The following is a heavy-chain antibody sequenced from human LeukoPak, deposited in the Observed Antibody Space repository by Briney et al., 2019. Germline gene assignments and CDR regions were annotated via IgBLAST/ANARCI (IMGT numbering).Heavy chain of an antibody. J-gene: IGHJ6*03. CDR3: AREGTGMVRGVIAYYYYYMDV. CDR1: GGSISSYY. V-gene: IGHV4-4*07. Sequence: SETLSLTCTVSGGSISSYYWSWIRQPAGKVLEWIGRIYTSGSTNYNPSLKSRVTMSVDTSKNQFSLKLSSVTAADTAVYYCAREGTGMVRGVIAYYYYYMDVWAKGPRSPSP. CDR2: IYTSGST. D-gene: IGHD3-10*01.